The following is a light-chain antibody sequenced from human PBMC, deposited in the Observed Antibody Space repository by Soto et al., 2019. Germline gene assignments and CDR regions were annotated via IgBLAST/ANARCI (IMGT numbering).Light chain of an antibody. V-gene: IGKV1-33*01. Sequence: DLQMTQSPYSLSASVGDRVTITCQASQDITNFLNWYQQKPGKAPKLLIYAASNLERGVPSRFSGSGSGTDFTFTISSLQPEDIATYYCQQYDILPWTFGQGTKVEIK. CDR3: QQYDILPWT. CDR2: AAS. J-gene: IGKJ1*01. CDR1: QDITNF.